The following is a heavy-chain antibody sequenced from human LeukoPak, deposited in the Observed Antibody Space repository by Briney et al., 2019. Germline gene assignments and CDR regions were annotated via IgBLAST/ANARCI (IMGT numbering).Heavy chain of an antibody. V-gene: IGHV3-48*03. J-gene: IGHJ4*02. CDR2: ISSSGSTI. CDR3: ARPGYSSSWYPLY. Sequence: GTLRLSCAASGFTFSSYEMNWVRQAPGKGLEWVSYISSSGSTIYYADSVKGRFTISRDNAKNSLYLQMNSLRAEDTAVYYCARPGYSSSWYPLYWGQGTLVTVSS. CDR1: GFTFSSYE. D-gene: IGHD6-13*01.